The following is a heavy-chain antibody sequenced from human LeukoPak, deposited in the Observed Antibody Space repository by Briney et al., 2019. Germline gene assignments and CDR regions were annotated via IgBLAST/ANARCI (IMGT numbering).Heavy chain of an antibody. Sequence: GGFLRLSCAASGFTFSNYALNWVRQAPGKGLEWVAGLSGSGGSTNYADSVKGRFTISRDNAKNTLYLQMNSLRAEDTAVYFCAKRGVVIRVILVGFHKEAYYFDSWGQGVLVTVSP. CDR2: LSGSGGST. J-gene: IGHJ4*02. D-gene: IGHD3-22*01. V-gene: IGHV3-23*01. CDR1: GFTFSNYA. CDR3: AKRGVVIRVILVGFHKEAYYFDS.